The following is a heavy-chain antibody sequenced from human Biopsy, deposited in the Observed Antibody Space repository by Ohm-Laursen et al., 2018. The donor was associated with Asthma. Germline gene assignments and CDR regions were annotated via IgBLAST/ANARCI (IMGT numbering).Heavy chain of an antibody. CDR1: GFTFSSYS. Sequence: SLRLSCTASGFTFSSYSMNWVRQAPGKGLEWVSSISSSSSYIYYADSVKGRFTISRDNAKNSLYLQMNSLRAEDTAVYYCARPAAPVGGEWFDPWGQGTLVTVSS. D-gene: IGHD2-2*01. V-gene: IGHV3-21*01. CDR2: ISSSSSYI. J-gene: IGHJ5*02. CDR3: ARPAAPVGGEWFDP.